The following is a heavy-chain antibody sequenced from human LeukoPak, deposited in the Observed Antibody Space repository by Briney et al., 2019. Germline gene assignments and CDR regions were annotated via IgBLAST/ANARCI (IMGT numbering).Heavy chain of an antibody. CDR3: ARSGWPYYFDY. Sequence: AGGSLRLSCAASGFTFSSYWMHWVRQAPGKGLVWVSRIHSDGSSTSYADSVRGRFTISRDDAKSTLYLKMNSLRAEDTAVYYCARSGWPYYFDYWGQGTLVTVSS. CDR1: GFTFSSYW. J-gene: IGHJ4*02. V-gene: IGHV3-74*01. CDR2: IHSDGSST. D-gene: IGHD3-22*01.